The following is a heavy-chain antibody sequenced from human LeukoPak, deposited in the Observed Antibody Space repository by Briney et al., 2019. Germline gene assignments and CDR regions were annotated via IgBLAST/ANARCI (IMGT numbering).Heavy chain of an antibody. CDR1: GFTFSAFG. J-gene: IGHJ6*02. Sequence: GGSLRLSCAASGFTFSAFGMNWVRQAPGKGLEWVSTITNSGGSTYYVDSVKGRFTISRDNSKNTQYLQMNSLRAEDTAKYYCTKDYCGKFCSAVWGQGTTVTVSS. CDR3: TKDYCGKFCSAV. D-gene: IGHD3-9*01. V-gene: IGHV3-23*01. CDR2: ITNSGGST.